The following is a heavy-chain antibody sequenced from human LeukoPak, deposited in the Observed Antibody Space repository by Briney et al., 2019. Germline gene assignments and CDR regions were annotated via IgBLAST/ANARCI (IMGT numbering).Heavy chain of an antibody. CDR3: ARYSSTYYLGVDY. CDR2: IYPGDSDI. J-gene: IGHJ4*02. D-gene: IGHD6-19*01. V-gene: IGHV5-51*01. Sequence: GESLKISCKGSGYSFTSYWIGWVRQMPGKGLEWMGIIYPGDSDIRYSPSFQGQVTISADKSISTAYLQWSSLKASDTAMYYCARYSSTYYLGVDYWGQGTLVTVSS. CDR1: GYSFTSYW.